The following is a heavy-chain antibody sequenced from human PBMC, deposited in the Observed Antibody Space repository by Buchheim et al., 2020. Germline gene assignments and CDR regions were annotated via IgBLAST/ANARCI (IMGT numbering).Heavy chain of an antibody. CDR1: GFTFSSYG. D-gene: IGHD2-2*03. J-gene: IGHJ4*02. CDR3: ARASGYCSSTSCLSIFDY. V-gene: IGHV3-33*01. Sequence: QVQLVESGGGVVQPGRSLRLSCAASGFTFSSYGMHWVRQAPGKGLEWVAVIWYDGSNKYYADSVKGRFTISRDNSKNTLYLQMSSLRAEDTAVYYCARASGYCSSTSCLSIFDYWGQGTL. CDR2: IWYDGSNK.